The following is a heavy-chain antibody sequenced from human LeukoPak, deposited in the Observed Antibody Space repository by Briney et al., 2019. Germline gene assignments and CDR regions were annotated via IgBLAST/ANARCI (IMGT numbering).Heavy chain of an antibody. CDR1: GFTFSNYA. CDR2: ISYDGSNK. V-gene: IGHV3-30*04. D-gene: IGHD2-8*02. Sequence: GGSLRLSCAASGFTFSNYAIHWVRQAPGKGLEWVAVISYDGSNKYYADSVKGRFTISRDNSKNTLYLQMNSLRAEDTAIYYCATYRQVLLPFESWGQGTLVAVSS. CDR3: ATYRQVLLPFES. J-gene: IGHJ4*02.